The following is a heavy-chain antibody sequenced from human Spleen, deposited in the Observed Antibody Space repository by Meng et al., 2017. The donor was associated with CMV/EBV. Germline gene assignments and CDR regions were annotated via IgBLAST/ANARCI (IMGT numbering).Heavy chain of an antibody. Sequence: SFSGYYWRWISQPPGKGLEWIGEINHSGSTNYNPSLKSRVTISVDTSKNQFSLKLSSVTAADTAAYYCASRSIVVVPAAPGGKTFDPWGQGTLVTVSS. V-gene: IGHV4-34*01. CDR3: ASRSIVVVPAAPGGKTFDP. CDR1: SFSGYY. CDR2: INHSGST. J-gene: IGHJ5*02. D-gene: IGHD2-2*01.